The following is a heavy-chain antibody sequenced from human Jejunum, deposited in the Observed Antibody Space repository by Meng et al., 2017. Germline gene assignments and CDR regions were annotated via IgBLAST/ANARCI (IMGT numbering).Heavy chain of an antibody. D-gene: IGHD3-3*01. Sequence: SLKISCPASGFTFSSFQMDWVRQAPGKGLEWVSYVSKSGSPTYYADSVKGRFTISRDNDKNSVYQQINSLRVDDTALYYCARRFPSAWEIFHYWGQGTLVTVSS. V-gene: IGHV3-48*03. J-gene: IGHJ4*02. CDR2: VSKSGSPT. CDR1: GFTFSSFQ. CDR3: ARRFPSAWEIFHY.